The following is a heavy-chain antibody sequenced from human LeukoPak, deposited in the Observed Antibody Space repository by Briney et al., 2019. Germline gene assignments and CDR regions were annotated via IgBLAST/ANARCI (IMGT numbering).Heavy chain of an antibody. CDR3: AKETASDFGGAVDY. CDR2: IKQDGSDK. V-gene: IGHV3-7*03. D-gene: IGHD3-10*01. J-gene: IGHJ4*02. Sequence: PGGSLRLSCAASGFTFSTYWMSWVRQAPGKGLEWVANIKQDGSDKYYVDSVKGRFTISRDNAKNSLFLQINSLRAEDTAVYYCAKETASDFGGAVDYWGQGTLVTVSS. CDR1: GFTFSTYW.